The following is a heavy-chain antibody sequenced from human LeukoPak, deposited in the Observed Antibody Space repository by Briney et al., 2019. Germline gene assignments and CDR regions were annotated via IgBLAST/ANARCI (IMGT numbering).Heavy chain of an antibody. CDR1: GFTFSSYA. D-gene: IGHD6-19*01. V-gene: IGHV3-30*04. CDR2: ISYDGSNK. Sequence: GGSLRLSCAASGFTFSSYAMHWVRQAPGKGLEWVAVISYDGSNKYYADSVKGRFIISRDNSKNTLYLQMNSLRAEDTAVYYCAREAVAGISRREYYYYYYGMDVWGQGTTVTVSS. J-gene: IGHJ6*02. CDR3: AREAVAGISRREYYYYYYGMDV.